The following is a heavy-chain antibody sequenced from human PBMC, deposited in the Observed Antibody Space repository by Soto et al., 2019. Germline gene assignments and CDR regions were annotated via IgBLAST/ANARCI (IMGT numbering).Heavy chain of an antibody. J-gene: IGHJ5*02. Sequence: PGGSLRLSCAASGFTFSSYAMSWVRQAPGKGLEWVSAISGSGGSTYYADSVKGRFTISRDNSKNTLYLQMNSLRAEDTVVYYCAKVSYECWSGYNWFDPGVDETMVTVSS. CDR2: ISGSGGST. D-gene: IGHD3-3*01. CDR1: GFTFSSYA. V-gene: IGHV3-23*01. CDR3: AKVSYECWSGYNWFDP.